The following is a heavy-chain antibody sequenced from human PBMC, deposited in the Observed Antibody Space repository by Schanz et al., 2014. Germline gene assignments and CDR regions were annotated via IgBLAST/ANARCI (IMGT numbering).Heavy chain of an antibody. Sequence: EVQLVESGGGLVKPGGSLRLSCVTSGFTFGAYTMNWVRQAPGKGLEWVSAISGSGETTYYADSVKGRFTISRDNAKNTLYLQMNSLRAEDTAVYYCARDPNSVNEIDYWGQGTLVTVSS. CDR2: ISGSGETT. V-gene: IGHV3-23*04. J-gene: IGHJ4*02. CDR3: ARDPNSVNEIDY. D-gene: IGHD5-12*01. CDR1: GFTFGAYT.